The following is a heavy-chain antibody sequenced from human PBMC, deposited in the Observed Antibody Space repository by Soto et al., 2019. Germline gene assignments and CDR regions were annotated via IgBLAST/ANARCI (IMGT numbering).Heavy chain of an antibody. Sequence: SESLFRNYAIYSSSCSGSYGRWNNQPHGKGLEWIGEINHSGSTNYNPSLKSRVTISVDTSKNQFSLKLSSVTAADTAVYYCARGGKQQRLGVYYYYGMDVWGQGTTVT. D-gene: IGHD3-16*01. V-gene: IGHV4-34*01. CDR2: INHSGST. CDR3: ARGGKQQRLGVYYYYGMDV. J-gene: IGHJ6*02. CDR1: SSSCSGSY.